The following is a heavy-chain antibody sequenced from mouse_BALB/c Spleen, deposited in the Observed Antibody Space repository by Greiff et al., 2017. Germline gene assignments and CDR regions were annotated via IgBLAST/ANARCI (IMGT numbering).Heavy chain of an antibody. CDR3: ARGVTTATAWFAY. Sequence: QVQLQQSGAELARPGASVKMSCKASGYTFTSYTMHWVKQRPGQGLEWIGYINPSSGYTNYNQKFKDKATLTADKSSSTAYMQLSSLTSEDSAVYYCARGVTTATAWFAYWGQGTLVTVSA. CDR1: GYTFTSYT. V-gene: IGHV1-4*01. J-gene: IGHJ3*01. CDR2: INPSSGYT. D-gene: IGHD1-2*01.